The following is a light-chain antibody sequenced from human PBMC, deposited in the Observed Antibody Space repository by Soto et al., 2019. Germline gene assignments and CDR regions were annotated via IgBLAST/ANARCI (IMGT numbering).Light chain of an antibody. CDR3: CSYAGSHVV. V-gene: IGLV2-23*01. CDR1: SSDVGSYNL. J-gene: IGLJ2*01. Sequence: QSALTQPASVSGSPGQSITISCTGTSSDVGSYNLVSWYQQHPGKAPKLMIYEGSKRPSGVSNRFSGSKSGNTASLIISGLQAEDEADYYCCSYAGSHVVFGGGTKVTVL. CDR2: EGS.